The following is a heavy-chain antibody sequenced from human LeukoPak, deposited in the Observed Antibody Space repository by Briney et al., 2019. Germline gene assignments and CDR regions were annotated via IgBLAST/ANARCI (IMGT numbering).Heavy chain of an antibody. CDR3: ARDSSSWYRGDAFDI. V-gene: IGHV1-18*04. J-gene: IGHJ3*02. CDR2: ISAYNGNT. CDR1: GYTFTGYY. D-gene: IGHD6-13*01. Sequence: ASVKVSCKASGYTFTGYYMHWVRQAPGQGLEWMGWISAYNGNTNYAQKLQGRVTMTTDTSTSTAYMELRSLRSDDTAVYYCARDSSSWYRGDAFDIWGQGTMVTVSS.